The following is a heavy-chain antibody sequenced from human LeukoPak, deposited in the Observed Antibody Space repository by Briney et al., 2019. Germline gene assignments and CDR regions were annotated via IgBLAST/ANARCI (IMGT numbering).Heavy chain of an antibody. J-gene: IGHJ4*02. CDR1: GFTLSSYS. Sequence: PGGSLRLSCAASGFTLSSYSMNWVRQAPGRGLEWVSSISSSSSYIYYADSVKGRFTISRDNAKNSLYLQMNSLRAEDTAVYYCARDGMTTVTTWAYWGQGTLVTVSS. CDR2: ISSSSSYI. CDR3: ARDGMTTVTTWAY. D-gene: IGHD4-17*01. V-gene: IGHV3-21*01.